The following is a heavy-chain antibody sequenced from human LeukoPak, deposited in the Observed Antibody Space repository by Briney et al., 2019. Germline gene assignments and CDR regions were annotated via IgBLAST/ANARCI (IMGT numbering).Heavy chain of an antibody. CDR3: AKGRGSPYYFEY. CDR2: ISGSGAST. J-gene: IGHJ4*02. CDR1: GFTFSSFA. D-gene: IGHD1-26*01. V-gene: IGHV3-23*01. Sequence: PGGSLRLSCAASGFTFSSFAMTWVRQAPGKGLEWVSAISGSGASTYYADSVKGRFTISRDNSKNTLYLQMNSLRAEDTAVYYCAKGRGSPYYFEYWGQETLVTVSS.